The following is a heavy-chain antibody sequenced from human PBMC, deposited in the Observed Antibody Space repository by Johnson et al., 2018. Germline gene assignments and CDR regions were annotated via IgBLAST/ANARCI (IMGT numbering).Heavy chain of an antibody. D-gene: IGHD3-3*01. CDR3: ARDPSLFGYYGMDV. V-gene: IGHV3-53*01. CDR1: GFIVSSNY. Sequence: VQLVQSGGGLIQPGGSLRLSCAASGFIVSSNYMNWVRQAPGKGLEWVSVIYSGGNTYYPDPVKGRFTISRDNSKNTLYLQMNSLRAEDTAVYYCARDPSLFGYYGMDVWGQGTTVTVSS. CDR2: IYSGGNT. J-gene: IGHJ6*02.